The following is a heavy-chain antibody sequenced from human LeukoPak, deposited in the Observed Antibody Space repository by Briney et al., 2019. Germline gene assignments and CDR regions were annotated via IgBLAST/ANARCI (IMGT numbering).Heavy chain of an antibody. J-gene: IGHJ4*02. Sequence: GGSLRLSCAASGFTFDDYAMHWVRQAPGKGLEWVSGISWNSGSIGYADSVKGRFTISRDNAKNSLYLQMNSLRAEDTALYYCAKSSSWYRFVYWGQGTLVTVSS. CDR3: AKSSSWYRFVY. V-gene: IGHV3-9*01. D-gene: IGHD6-13*01. CDR1: GFTFDDYA. CDR2: ISWNSGSI.